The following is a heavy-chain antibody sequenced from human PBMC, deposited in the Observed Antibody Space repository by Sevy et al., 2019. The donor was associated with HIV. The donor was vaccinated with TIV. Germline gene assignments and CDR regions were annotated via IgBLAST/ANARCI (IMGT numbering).Heavy chain of an antibody. CDR3: ARHVPVEMATLWGAFDI. D-gene: IGHD2-21*01. J-gene: IGHJ3*02. CDR1: GGSISSSSYY. V-gene: IGHV4-39*01. Sequence: WETLSLTCTVSGGSISSSSYYWGWIRQPPGKGLEWIGSIYYSGSTYYNPSLKSRVTISVDTSKNQFSLKLSSVTAADTAVYYCARHVPVEMATLWGAFDIWGQGTMVTVSS. CDR2: IYYSGST.